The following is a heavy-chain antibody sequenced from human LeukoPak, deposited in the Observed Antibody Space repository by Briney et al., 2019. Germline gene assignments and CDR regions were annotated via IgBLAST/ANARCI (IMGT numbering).Heavy chain of an antibody. D-gene: IGHD6-19*01. CDR1: GYTFTSYD. J-gene: IGHJ4*02. Sequence: APVKVSCKASGYTFTSYDINWVRQATGQGLEWMGWMNPNSGNTGYAQKFQGRVTMTRNTSISTAYMELSSLRSEDTAVYYCARGVSSPLSSGWAYWGQGTLVTVSS. CDR3: ARGVSSPLSSGWAY. CDR2: MNPNSGNT. V-gene: IGHV1-8*01.